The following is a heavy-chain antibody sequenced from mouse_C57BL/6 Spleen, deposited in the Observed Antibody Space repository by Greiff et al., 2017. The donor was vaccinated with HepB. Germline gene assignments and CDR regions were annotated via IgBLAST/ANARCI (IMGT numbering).Heavy chain of an antibody. CDR1: GYTFTDYN. D-gene: IGHD1-1*01. V-gene: IGHV1-18*01. Sequence: EVQLQQSGPELVKPGASVKIPCKASGYTFTDYNMDWVKQSHGKSLEWIGDINPNNGGTIYNQKFKGKATLTVDKSSSTAYMELRSLTSEDTAVYYCARKDYYGSSYFYFDVWGTGTTVTVSS. CDR2: INPNNGGT. CDR3: ARKDYYGSSYFYFDV. J-gene: IGHJ1*03.